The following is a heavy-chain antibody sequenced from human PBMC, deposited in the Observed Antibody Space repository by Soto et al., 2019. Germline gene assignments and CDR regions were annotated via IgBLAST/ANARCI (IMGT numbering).Heavy chain of an antibody. CDR2: ISYDGSNK. D-gene: IGHD2-21*01. CDR1: GFTFSSYG. V-gene: IGHV3-30*18. J-gene: IGHJ5*02. CDR3: AKEVVAPTGWFDP. Sequence: GGSLRLSCEASGFTFSSYGMHWVRQAPGKGLEWVAVISYDGSNKYYADSVKGRFTISRDNSKNTLYLQMNSLRAEDTAVYYCAKEVVAPTGWFDPWGQGTLVTVSS.